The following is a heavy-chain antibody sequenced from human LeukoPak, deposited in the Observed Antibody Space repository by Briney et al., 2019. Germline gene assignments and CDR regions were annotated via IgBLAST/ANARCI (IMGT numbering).Heavy chain of an antibody. CDR1: GYTFTSYY. D-gene: IGHD5-18*01. CDR3: ARDVDTAMPPDAFDI. J-gene: IGHJ3*02. CDR2: INPSGGST. Sequence: ASVKVSCKASGYTFTSYYIHWVRQAPGQGLEWMGIINPSGGSTTYAQKFQGRVTMTRDTSTSTIYMELSSLRSEDTAVYYCARDVDTAMPPDAFDIWGQGTIVTVSS. V-gene: IGHV1-46*01.